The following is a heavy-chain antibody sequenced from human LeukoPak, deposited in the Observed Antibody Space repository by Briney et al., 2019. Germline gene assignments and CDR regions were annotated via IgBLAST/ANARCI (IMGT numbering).Heavy chain of an antibody. CDR1: GFTFSSYG. J-gene: IGHJ4*02. CDR3: ARGTGYSSSWPPH. D-gene: IGHD6-13*01. CDR2: IRYDGINK. V-gene: IGHV3-30*02. Sequence: GGSLRLSCAASGFTFSSYGMHWVRQAPGKGLEWVAFIRYDGINKYYADSVKGRFTISRDNSKNTLYLHVNSLRPEDTAVYYCARGTGYSSSWPPHWGQGTLVTVSS.